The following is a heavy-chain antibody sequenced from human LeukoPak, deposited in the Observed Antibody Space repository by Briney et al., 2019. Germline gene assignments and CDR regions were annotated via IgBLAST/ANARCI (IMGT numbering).Heavy chain of an antibody. D-gene: IGHD6-6*01. V-gene: IGHV4-34*01. CDR2: INHSGST. J-gene: IGHJ4*02. CDR1: GGSFSGYY. Sequence: SETLSLTCAVCGGSFSGYYWSWIRQPPGKGLEWIGEINHSGSTNYNPSLKSRVTISVDTSKNQFSLKLSSVTAADTAVYYCARANEYSSSSFDYWGQGTLVTVSS. CDR3: ARANEYSSSSFDY.